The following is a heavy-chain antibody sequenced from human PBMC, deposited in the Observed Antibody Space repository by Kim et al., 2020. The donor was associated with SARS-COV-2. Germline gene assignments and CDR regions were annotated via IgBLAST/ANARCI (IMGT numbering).Heavy chain of an antibody. CDR3: ARAREWGPFDY. D-gene: IGHD7-27*01. CDR1: GGSISSYY. CDR2: IYYSGST. Sequence: SETLSLTCTVSGGSISSYYWSWIRQPPGKGLEWIGYIYYSGSTNYNPSLKSRVTISVDTAKNQFSLKLSSVTAADTAVYYCARAREWGPFDYWGQGTLVTVSS. V-gene: IGHV4-59*01. J-gene: IGHJ4*02.